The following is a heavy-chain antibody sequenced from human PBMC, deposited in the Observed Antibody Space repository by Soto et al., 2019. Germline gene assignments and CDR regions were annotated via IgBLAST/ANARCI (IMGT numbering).Heavy chain of an antibody. CDR3: ARRELLRGSDDPEGYYYYYGMDV. J-gene: IGHJ6*02. CDR2: ISYDGSNK. Sequence: GGSLRLSCAASGFTFSSYAMHWVRQAPGKGLEWVAVISYDGSNKYYADSVKGRFTISRDNSKNTLYLQMNSLRAEDTAVYYCARRELLRGSDDPEGYYYYYGMDVWGQGTTVTVSS. V-gene: IGHV3-30-3*01. CDR1: GFTFSSYA. D-gene: IGHD1-26*01.